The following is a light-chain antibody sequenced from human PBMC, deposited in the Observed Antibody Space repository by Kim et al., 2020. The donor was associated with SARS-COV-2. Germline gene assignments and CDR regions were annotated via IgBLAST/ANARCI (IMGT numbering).Light chain of an antibody. CDR1: SHRSYY. CDR2: GKN. Sequence: VALGVTGRITSKGNSHRSYYPTWNQPKTGKATMLVIYGKNNLPSEIPDRFSGNSSGNTASLTITRAQAEYEADYYCNSRDSNNNVIVSGGTNLTLL. CDR3: NSRDSNNNVI. J-gene: IGLJ2*01. V-gene: IGLV3-19*01.